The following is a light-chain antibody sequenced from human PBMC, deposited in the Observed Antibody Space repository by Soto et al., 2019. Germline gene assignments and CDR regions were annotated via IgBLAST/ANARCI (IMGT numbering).Light chain of an antibody. CDR1: QSISSW. Sequence: DIQMTQSPSSVSASVGDRDTITCRASQSISSWLAWYKQKPGKAPKVLIDASSILQSGVPSRLSGSGSGTDFTLTISSLQPDDFASYYCQQANSFPRTFGQVTKVDIK. CDR3: QQANSFPRT. J-gene: IGKJ1*01. V-gene: IGKV1-12*01. CDR2: ASS.